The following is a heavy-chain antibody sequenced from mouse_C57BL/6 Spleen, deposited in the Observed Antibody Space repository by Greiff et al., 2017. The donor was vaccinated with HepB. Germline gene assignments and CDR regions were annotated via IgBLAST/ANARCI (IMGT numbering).Heavy chain of an antibody. CDR1: GYTFTDYY. Sequence: EVQLQQSGPVLVKPGASVKMSCKASGYTFTDYYMNWVKQSHGKSLEWIGVINPYNGGTSYNQKFKGKATLTVDKSSSTAYMELNSLTSEDSAVYYCARSDPRGYSNYDAMDYWGQGTSVTVSS. CDR2: INPYNGGT. D-gene: IGHD2-5*01. V-gene: IGHV1-19*01. J-gene: IGHJ4*01. CDR3: ARSDPRGYSNYDAMDY.